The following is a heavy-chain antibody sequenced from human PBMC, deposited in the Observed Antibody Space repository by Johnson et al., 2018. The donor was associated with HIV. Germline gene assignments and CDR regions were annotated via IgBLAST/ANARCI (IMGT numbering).Heavy chain of an antibody. CDR1: GFTFSSYW. Sequence: EQLVESGGGLVQPGGSLRLSCAASGFTFSSYWMSWVRQAPGKGLEWVSNIKQDGSETYYVDSVKGRFTISRDNAKNSLSLEMNGLRAEDTAVYYCARELVLSSVWWKLSEDAFDIWGQGTMVTVSS. D-gene: IGHD5/OR15-5a*01. CDR2: IKQDGSET. V-gene: IGHV3-7*01. J-gene: IGHJ3*02. CDR3: ARELVLSSVWWKLSEDAFDI.